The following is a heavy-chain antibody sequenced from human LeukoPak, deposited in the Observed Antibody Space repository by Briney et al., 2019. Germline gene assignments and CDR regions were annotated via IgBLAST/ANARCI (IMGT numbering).Heavy chain of an antibody. Sequence: SETLSLTCTVSGGSVSSGSYYWSWIRQPPGKRLEWIGYIYYSGSTNYNPSLKSRVTISVDTSKNQFSLKLSSVTAADTAVYYCASRAAADPDYWGQGTLVTVSS. CDR2: IYYSGST. D-gene: IGHD6-13*01. CDR3: ASRAAADPDY. J-gene: IGHJ4*02. V-gene: IGHV4-61*01. CDR1: GGSVSSGSYY.